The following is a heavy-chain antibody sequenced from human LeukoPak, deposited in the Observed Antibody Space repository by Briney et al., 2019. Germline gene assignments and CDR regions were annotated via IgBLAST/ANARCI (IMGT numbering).Heavy chain of an antibody. CDR1: KFTFSTNA. V-gene: IGHV3-21*01. J-gene: IGHJ4*02. D-gene: IGHD3-3*01. Sequence: RTGGSLRLSCAASKFTFSTNAMNWVRQAPGKGLEWVSSISSSSSYIYYADSVKGRFTISRDNAKNSLYLQMNSLRAEDTAVYYCATLTIFGVGIIVDYWGQGTLVTVSS. CDR3: ATLTIFGVGIIVDY. CDR2: ISSSSSYI.